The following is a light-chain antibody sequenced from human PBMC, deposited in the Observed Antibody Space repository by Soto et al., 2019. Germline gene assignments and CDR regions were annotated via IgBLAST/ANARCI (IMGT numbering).Light chain of an antibody. Sequence: EIVLTQSPATLSLSPGERATLSCRASQSVSTYLAWYQQKPGQAHRLLIYDASNRGTDIPDRFSGSGSCTDFTLAISSLVPEDFAVNCCHKPSKLPFTFGGGTKVEIK. V-gene: IGKV3-11*01. CDR1: QSVSTY. CDR2: DAS. CDR3: HKPSKLPFT. J-gene: IGKJ4*01.